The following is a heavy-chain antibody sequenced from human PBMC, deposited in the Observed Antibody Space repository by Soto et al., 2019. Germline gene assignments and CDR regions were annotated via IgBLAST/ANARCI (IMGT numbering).Heavy chain of an antibody. D-gene: IGHD4-17*01. CDR1: GYTLTCYA. Sequence: GASVKASCKSSGYTLTCYAMHWVRQAPGQRLEWMGWINAGNGNTKYSQKFQGRVTITRDTSASTAYMELSSLRSEDTAVYYCASADYGDYPNWFDPWGQGTLVTVSS. J-gene: IGHJ5*02. CDR3: ASADYGDYPNWFDP. V-gene: IGHV1-3*01. CDR2: INAGNGNT.